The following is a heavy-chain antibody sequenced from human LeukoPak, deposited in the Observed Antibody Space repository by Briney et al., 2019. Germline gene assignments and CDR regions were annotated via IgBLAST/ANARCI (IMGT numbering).Heavy chain of an antibody. D-gene: IGHD4-17*01. Sequence: ASVKVSCKASGYSFTDYGIGWVRQAPGQGPEWMGWISAYNGNTKYAQKFQGRVTMTTDTSTSTAYMELRSLRSDDTAVYYCARGIGSYGDSGLPFAYWGQGTLVTVSS. J-gene: IGHJ4*02. CDR1: GYSFTDYG. CDR3: ARGIGSYGDSGLPFAY. V-gene: IGHV1-18*01. CDR2: ISAYNGNT.